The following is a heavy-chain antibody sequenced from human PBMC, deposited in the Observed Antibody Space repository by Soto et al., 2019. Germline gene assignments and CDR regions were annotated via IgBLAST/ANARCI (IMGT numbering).Heavy chain of an antibody. J-gene: IGHJ4*02. CDR1: GGTFSSYA. V-gene: IGHV1-69*13. CDR3: ARDAVAAAGIEGGFDY. CDR2: IIPIFGTA. D-gene: IGHD6-13*01. Sequence: SVKVSCKASGGTFSSYAISWVRQAPGQGLEWMGGIIPIFGTANYAQKFQGRVTITADESTSTAYMELSSLRSEDTAVYYCARDAVAAAGIEGGFDYWGQGTLVTVSS.